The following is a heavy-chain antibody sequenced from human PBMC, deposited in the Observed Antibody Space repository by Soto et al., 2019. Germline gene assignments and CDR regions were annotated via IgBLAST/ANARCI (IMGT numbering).Heavy chain of an antibody. CDR3: AREELLVAYNLFDP. CDR1: VGNICSTRSS. V-gene: IGHV6-1*01. CDR2: TYYRSQWFS. Sequence: LPRSDASSVGNICSTRSSPNCFKQSPSRGLNWLGSTYYRSQWFSDYAVAVKGRITINPDTSKNQLSLQLNSVTPEDTALYYCAREELLVAYNLFDPCAQRTLVTLYS. J-gene: IGHJ5*02. D-gene: IGHD1-7*01.